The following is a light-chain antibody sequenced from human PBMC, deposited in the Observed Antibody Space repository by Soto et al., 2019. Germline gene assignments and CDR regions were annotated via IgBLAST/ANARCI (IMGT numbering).Light chain of an antibody. V-gene: IGKV3-15*01. CDR1: QSISNN. CDR2: SAF. CDR3: QKYNKWPPWT. J-gene: IGKJ1*01. Sequence: EIVLTQSPATLSLSPGERATLSCRASQSISNNLAWYQQKPGQAPRLVIYSAFTRATGIPDRFSGSGSGTEFTLTISRLQSEDFAVYYCQKYNKWPPWTFGQGTKVDIK.